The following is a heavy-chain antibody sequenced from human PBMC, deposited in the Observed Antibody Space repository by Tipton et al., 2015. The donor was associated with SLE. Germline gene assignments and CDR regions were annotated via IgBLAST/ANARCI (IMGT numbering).Heavy chain of an antibody. Sequence: TLSLTCAVYGGSFRGYYWRWFRQPPGKGLEGIGEINHSGSNNYNPSLQSRVTISVDTSKNQFSLKLGSVTAADTAVYYCARRMGARAFDIWGQGTMVTVSS. CDR3: ARRMGARAFDI. CDR1: GGSFRGYY. D-gene: IGHD2-8*01. V-gene: IGHV4-34*01. J-gene: IGHJ3*02. CDR2: INHSGSN.